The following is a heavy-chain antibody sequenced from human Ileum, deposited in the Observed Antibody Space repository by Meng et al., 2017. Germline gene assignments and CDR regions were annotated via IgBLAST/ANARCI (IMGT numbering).Heavy chain of an antibody. CDR3: ARYNHYGRV. Sequence: GGSRRLSCAASGFTGRSVWMSWVRQAPGKGLEWVANIKEDGSETDYVDSVKGRFTISRDNAKNSLFVQMNSLRAEDTAVYYCARYNHYGRVWGQGTLVTVSS. V-gene: IGHV3-7*01. J-gene: IGHJ4*02. CDR1: GFTGRSVW. CDR2: IKEDGSET. D-gene: IGHD4-17*01.